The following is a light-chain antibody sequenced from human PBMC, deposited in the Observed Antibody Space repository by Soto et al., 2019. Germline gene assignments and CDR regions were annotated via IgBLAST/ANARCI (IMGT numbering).Light chain of an antibody. CDR2: GAS. J-gene: IGKJ5*01. CDR3: QQYGSSIT. CDR1: QSVSSIY. V-gene: IGKV3-20*01. Sequence: EIVMTQSPATLSVSPGGRATLSCRASQSVSSIYFAWYQQKPGQAPRLLIYGASSRATGIPDRFSGSGSGTDFTPTISRLEPEDFAVYYCQQYGSSITFGQGTRLEIK.